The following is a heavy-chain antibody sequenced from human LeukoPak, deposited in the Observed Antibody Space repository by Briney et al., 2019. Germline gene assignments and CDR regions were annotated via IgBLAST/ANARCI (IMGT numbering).Heavy chain of an antibody. V-gene: IGHV3-48*02. J-gene: IGHJ4*02. CDR2: MTSDTKTI. CDR3: ARSVEGSFDY. Sequence: GGSLRLSCAASGFKFSIYGMNWVRQAPGKGLEWVSYMTSDTKTIYYASSVGGRFTISRDDARNSVSLQMDSLRHEDTAVYYCARSVEGSFDYWGQGILVTVSS. CDR1: GFKFSIYG. D-gene: IGHD3-3*01.